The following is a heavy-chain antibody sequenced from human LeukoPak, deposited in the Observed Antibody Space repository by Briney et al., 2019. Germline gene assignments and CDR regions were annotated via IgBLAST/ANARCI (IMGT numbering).Heavy chain of an antibody. Sequence: PSETLSLTCAVYGGSFSGYYWNWIRQPPGKGLEWIGEINHSGSTNYNPSLKSRVTISVDTSKSQVSLKLSSVTAADTAVYYCASGSYYVAFDYWGQGTLVTVSS. J-gene: IGHJ4*02. CDR3: ASGSYYVAFDY. CDR2: INHSGST. D-gene: IGHD1-26*01. CDR1: GGSFSGYY. V-gene: IGHV4-34*01.